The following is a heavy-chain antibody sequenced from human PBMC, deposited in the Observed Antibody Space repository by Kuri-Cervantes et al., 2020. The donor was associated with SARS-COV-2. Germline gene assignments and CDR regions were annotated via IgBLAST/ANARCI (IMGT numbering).Heavy chain of an antibody. CDR2: IIPIFGTA. CDR3: ARPTTVTHGAFDY. J-gene: IGHJ4*02. Sequence: SVLVSCKASGGTFSSYAISWVRQAPGQGLEWMGGIIPIFGTANYAQKFQGRVTITADESTSTAYMELSSLRSEDTAVYYCARPTTVTHGAFDYWGQGTLVTVSS. V-gene: IGHV1-69*13. D-gene: IGHD4-17*01. CDR1: GGTFSSYA.